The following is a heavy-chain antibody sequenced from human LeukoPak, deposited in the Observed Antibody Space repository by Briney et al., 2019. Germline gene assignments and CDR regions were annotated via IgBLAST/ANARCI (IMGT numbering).Heavy chain of an antibody. CDR1: GFTFRDYY. D-gene: IGHD4-11*01. J-gene: IGHJ4*02. CDR2: ISSSGSTI. CDR3: AKHDYSNYVVDY. V-gene: IGHV3-11*01. Sequence: PGGSLRLSCAASGFTFRDYYMSWIRQAPGKGLEWVSYISSSGSTIYYADSVKGRFTISRDNAKNSLYLQMNSLRAEDTAVYYCAKHDYSNYVVDYWGQGTLVTVSS.